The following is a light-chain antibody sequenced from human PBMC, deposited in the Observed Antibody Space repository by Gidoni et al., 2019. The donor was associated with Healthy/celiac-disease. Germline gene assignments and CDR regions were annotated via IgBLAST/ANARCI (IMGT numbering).Light chain of an antibody. J-gene: IGKJ4*01. CDR3: QQSYSTPLT. V-gene: IGKV1-39*01. Sequence: TQMTQSPSSLSASVGDRVTITCRASQSISSYLNWYQQKPGKAPKLLIYAASSLQSGVPSRFSGSGSGTDFTLTISSLQPEDFATYYCQQSYSTPLTFGGGTKVVIK. CDR2: AAS. CDR1: QSISSY.